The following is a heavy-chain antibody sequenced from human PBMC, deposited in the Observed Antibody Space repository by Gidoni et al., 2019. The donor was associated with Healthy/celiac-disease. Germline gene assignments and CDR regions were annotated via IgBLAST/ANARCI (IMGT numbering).Heavy chain of an antibody. CDR2: ISAYNGNT. Sequence: QVQLVQSGAEVKKPGASVKVSCKASGYTFTSYGISWARQAPGQGLAWMGWISAYNGNTNYAQKLQGRVTMTTDTSTSTAYMELRSLRSDDTAVYYCARVTTSYSRATEYNWFDPWGQGTLVTVSS. D-gene: IGHD6-13*01. CDR1: GYTFTSYG. V-gene: IGHV1-18*04. J-gene: IGHJ5*02. CDR3: ARVTTSYSRATEYNWFDP.